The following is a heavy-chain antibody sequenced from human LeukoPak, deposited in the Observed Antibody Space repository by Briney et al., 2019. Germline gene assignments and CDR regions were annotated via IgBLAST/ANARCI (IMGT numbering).Heavy chain of an antibody. D-gene: IGHD2-2*01. V-gene: IGHV3-30-3*01. CDR1: GGSFSGYY. Sequence: HPSETLSLTCAVYGGSFSGYYWSWIRQPPGKGLEWVSVISSDGNNKYYADSVKGRFTISRDNSKNTLYLQMNSLRAEDTAVYYCARDEYLWVVIQLGPFDYWGQGPLATVSS. J-gene: IGHJ4*02. CDR3: ARDEYLWVVIQLGPFDY. CDR2: ISSDGNNK.